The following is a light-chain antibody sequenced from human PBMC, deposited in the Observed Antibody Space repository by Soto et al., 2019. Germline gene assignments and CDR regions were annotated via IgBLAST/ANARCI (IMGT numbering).Light chain of an antibody. CDR3: QHRSIWPVS. Sequence: EIVLTQSPATLSLSPGERATLSCRASQSVNNYLHWYQQKPGQAPRLLIFDTSKRASGIPARFSGSGSATDFTLTISSLEPEDFAVYYCQHRSIWPVSFGQGTRLEIK. CDR1: QSVNNY. V-gene: IGKV3-11*01. CDR2: DTS. J-gene: IGKJ5*01.